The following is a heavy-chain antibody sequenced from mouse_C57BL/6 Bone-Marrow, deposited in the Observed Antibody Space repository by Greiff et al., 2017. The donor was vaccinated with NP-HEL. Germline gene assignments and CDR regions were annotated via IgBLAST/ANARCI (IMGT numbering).Heavy chain of an antibody. CDR1: GYTFTDYY. CDR2: INPNNGGT. J-gene: IGHJ2*01. V-gene: IGHV1-26*01. Sequence: VQLQQSRPELVKPGASVKISCKASGYTFTDYYMNWVKQSHGKSLEWIGDINPNNGGTSYNQKFKGKATLTVDKSSSTAYMELRSLTSEDSAVYYCAREVFDYWGQGTTLTVSS. CDR3: AREVFDY.